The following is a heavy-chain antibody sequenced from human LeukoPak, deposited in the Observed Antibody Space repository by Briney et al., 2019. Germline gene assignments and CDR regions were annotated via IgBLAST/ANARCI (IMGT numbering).Heavy chain of an antibody. CDR2: IYHSGST. V-gene: IGHV4-38-2*01. D-gene: IGHD3-3*01. CDR3: ARQSPRDQIYDFWSGYYTRWFDP. CDR1: GYSISSGYY. J-gene: IGHJ5*02. Sequence: SETLSLTCAVSGYSISSGYYWGWIRQPPGKVLEWIGSIYHSGSTYYNPSLKSRVTISVDTSKHPFSLKLSSVTAADTAVYYCARQSPRDQIYDFWSGYYTRWFDPWGQGTLVTVSS.